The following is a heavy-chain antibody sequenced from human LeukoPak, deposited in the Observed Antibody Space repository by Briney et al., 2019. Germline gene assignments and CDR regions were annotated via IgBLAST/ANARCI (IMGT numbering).Heavy chain of an antibody. J-gene: IGHJ4*02. CDR1: GGSISSYY. CDR3: ARKGSSWGSGSYYKGQAFDY. CDR2: INHSGST. V-gene: IGHV4-34*01. D-gene: IGHD3-10*01. Sequence: PSETLSLTCTVSGGSISSYYWSWIRQPPGKGLEWIGEINHSGSTNYNPSLKSRVTISVDTSKNQFSLKLSSVTAADTAVYYCARKGSSWGSGSYYKGQAFDYWGQGTLVTVSS.